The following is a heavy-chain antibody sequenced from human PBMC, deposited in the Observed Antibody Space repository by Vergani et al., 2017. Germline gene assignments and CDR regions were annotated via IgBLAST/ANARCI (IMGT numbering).Heavy chain of an antibody. D-gene: IGHD3-10*01. V-gene: IGHV3-23*04. CDR1: GFTFSSYA. CDR2: ISGSGGST. CDR3: ARDGSGIFFY. J-gene: IGHJ4*02. Sequence: EVQLVESGGGLVKPGGSLRLSCAASGFTFSSYAMSWVRQAPGKGLEWVSAISGSGGSTYYADSVKGRFTISRDNAKNSLYLQMNSLRAEDTAVYYCARDGSGIFFYWGQGTLVTVSS.